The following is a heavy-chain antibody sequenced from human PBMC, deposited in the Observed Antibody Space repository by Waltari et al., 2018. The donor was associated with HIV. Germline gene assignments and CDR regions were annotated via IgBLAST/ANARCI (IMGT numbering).Heavy chain of an antibody. D-gene: IGHD6-6*01. CDR2: IYYSGST. J-gene: IGHJ4*02. Sequence: QLQLQESGPGLVKPSETLSLTCTVPGGSISSSNYYWGWIRQPPGKGLEWIGSIYYSGSTYYNPSLKSRFTISVDTPKNQFSLKLSSVTAADTAVYYCAIHPGIAARRRCYFDYWGQGTLVTVSS. V-gene: IGHV4-39*01. CDR3: AIHPGIAARRRCYFDY. CDR1: GGSISSSNYY.